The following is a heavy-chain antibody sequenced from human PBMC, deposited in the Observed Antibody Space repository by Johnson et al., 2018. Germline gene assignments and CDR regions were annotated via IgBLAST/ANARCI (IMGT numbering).Heavy chain of an antibody. CDR1: GGSISRYF. Sequence: QVQLQESGPGQVKPSETLSLTCTVSGGSISRYFWSWIRQPPGKGLEWIGYIYHSGRTNYNPSLKSRVTISVDTSKSQFSLKLSSVTAADTAVYYCAGRVARSDAFDIWGQGTMVTVSA. J-gene: IGHJ3*02. CDR3: AGRVARSDAFDI. CDR2: IYHSGRT. V-gene: IGHV4-59*01.